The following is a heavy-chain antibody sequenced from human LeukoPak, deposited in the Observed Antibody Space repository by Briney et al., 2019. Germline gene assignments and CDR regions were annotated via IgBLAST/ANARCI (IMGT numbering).Heavy chain of an antibody. CDR1: RYTFTGYY. CDR3: ARPVRMVRGRWFDP. D-gene: IGHD3-10*01. CDR2: INPNSGGT. Sequence: ASVKVSCKASRYTFTGYYMHWVRQAPGQGLEWMGWINPNSGGTNYAQKFQGRVTMTRDTSISTAYMELSRLRSDDTAVYYCARPVRMVRGRWFDPWGQGTLVTVSS. J-gene: IGHJ5*02. V-gene: IGHV1-2*02.